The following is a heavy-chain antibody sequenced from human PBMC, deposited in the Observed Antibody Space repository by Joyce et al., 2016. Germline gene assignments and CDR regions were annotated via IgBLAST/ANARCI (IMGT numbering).Heavy chain of an antibody. CDR3: VREGRGNAFDV. J-gene: IGHJ3*01. CDR2: IGIAGDT. CDR1: GFTFSESD. Sequence: EVQLVESGGGLVQPGGSLGLYCAASGFTFSESDIHWVRQATGKGLQWVSGIGIAGDTAYSESVKGRFSISREDAKRSVYLQMNSLRAGDTAIYFCVREGRGNAFDVWGQGTTVTVSS. V-gene: IGHV3-13*01. D-gene: IGHD1-26*01.